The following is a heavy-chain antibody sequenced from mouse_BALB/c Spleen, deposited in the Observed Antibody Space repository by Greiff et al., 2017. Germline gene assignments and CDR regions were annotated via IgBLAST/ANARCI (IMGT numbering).Heavy chain of an antibody. CDR2: IYWDDDK. Sequence: VKLMESGPGILQPSQTLSLTCSFSGFSLSTSGMGVSWIRQPSGKGLEWLAHIYWDDDKRYNPSLKSRLTISKDTSRNQVFLKITSVDTADTATYYCARSAESDWFAYWGQGTLVTVSA. V-gene: IGHV8-12*01. CDR3: ARSAESDWFAY. CDR1: GFSLSTSGMG. J-gene: IGHJ3*01.